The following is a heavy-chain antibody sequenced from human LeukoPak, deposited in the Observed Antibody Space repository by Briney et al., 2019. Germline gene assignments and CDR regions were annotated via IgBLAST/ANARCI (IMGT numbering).Heavy chain of an antibody. J-gene: IGHJ3*02. V-gene: IGHV3-48*01. CDR2: ISSSSSTI. Sequence: GGSLRLSCAASGFTFSSYSMNWVRQAPGKGLEWVSYISSSSSTIYYADSVKGRFTISRDNAKNSLYLQMNSLRAEDTAVYYCAREGALDAFDIWGQGTMVTVSS. CDR3: AREGALDAFDI. CDR1: GFTFSSYS.